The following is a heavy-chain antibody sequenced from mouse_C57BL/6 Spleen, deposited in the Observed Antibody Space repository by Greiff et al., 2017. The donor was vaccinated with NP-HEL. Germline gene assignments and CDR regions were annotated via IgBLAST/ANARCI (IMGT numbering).Heavy chain of an antibody. CDR2: ISDGGSYT. CDR3: ARGYGNYFDY. V-gene: IGHV5-4*01. D-gene: IGHD2-1*01. Sequence: EVQLQESGGGLVKPGGSLKLSCAASGFTFSSYAMSWVRQTPEKRLEWVATISDGGSYTYYPDNVKGRFTISRDNAKNNLYLQMSHLKSEDTAMYYCARGYGNYFDYWGQGTTLTVSS. J-gene: IGHJ2*01. CDR1: GFTFSSYA.